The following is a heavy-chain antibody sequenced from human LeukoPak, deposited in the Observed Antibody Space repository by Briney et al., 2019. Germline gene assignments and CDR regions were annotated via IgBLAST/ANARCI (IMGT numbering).Heavy chain of an antibody. J-gene: IGHJ6*01. D-gene: IGHD3-10*01. V-gene: IGHV1-18*04. Sequence: ASVNVSCKASGYTFTRYGLRWVRQAPGQGLEWMGGISAYNGNTNYAQKLQGRDTMTTDTSTSPAYMELRSLRSDDTAVYYCARDRGVTVRSGYYHGMDVWGQGTTVTVSS. CDR3: ARDRGVTVRSGYYHGMDV. CDR1: GYTFTRYG. CDR2: ISAYNGNT.